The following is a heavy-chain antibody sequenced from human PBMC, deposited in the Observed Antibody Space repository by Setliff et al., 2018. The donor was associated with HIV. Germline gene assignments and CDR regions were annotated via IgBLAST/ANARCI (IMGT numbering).Heavy chain of an antibody. V-gene: IGHV7-4-1*02. Sequence: ASVKVSCKASGDTLSIHPISWVRQAPGQGLEWVGWIHTNTGDPTYAQGSTGRFVFSFDTSVSTAYLQISGLKAEDTAVYYCATRGEQLYFYGMDVWGQGTTVTVSS. CDR1: GDTLSIHP. J-gene: IGHJ6*02. CDR2: IHTNTGDP. CDR3: ATRGEQLYFYGMDV. D-gene: IGHD1-26*01.